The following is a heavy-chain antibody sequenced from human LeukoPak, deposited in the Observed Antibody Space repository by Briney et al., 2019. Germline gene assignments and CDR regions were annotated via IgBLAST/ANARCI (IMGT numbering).Heavy chain of an antibody. Sequence: GASVKVSCKASGYTFTSYDINWVRQATGQGLEWMGWMNPNSGNTGYAQKFQGRVTMTRNTSISTAYMELSSLRSEDTAVYYCARDTRGGYGDYVDYWGQGTLVTVSS. J-gene: IGHJ4*02. V-gene: IGHV1-8*01. CDR2: MNPNSGNT. D-gene: IGHD4-17*01. CDR1: GYTFTSYD. CDR3: ARDTRGGYGDYVDY.